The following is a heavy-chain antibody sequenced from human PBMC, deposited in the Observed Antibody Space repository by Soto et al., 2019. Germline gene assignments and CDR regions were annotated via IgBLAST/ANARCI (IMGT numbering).Heavy chain of an antibody. D-gene: IGHD5-12*01. Sequence: VGSLRLSCAASGFTFSGSAMHWVRQASGKGLEWVGRIRSKANSYATAYAASVKGRFTISRDDSKNTAYLQMNSLKTEDTAVYYCTRDGYNFDYFDYWGQGTLVTVSS. J-gene: IGHJ4*02. CDR1: GFTFSGSA. CDR2: IRSKANSYAT. V-gene: IGHV3-73*01. CDR3: TRDGYNFDYFDY.